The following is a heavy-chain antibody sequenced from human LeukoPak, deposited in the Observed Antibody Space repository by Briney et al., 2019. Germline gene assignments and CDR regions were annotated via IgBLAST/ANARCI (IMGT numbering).Heavy chain of an antibody. CDR2: IYHSGST. CDR3: AQRHYCSGGSCYPGG. D-gene: IGHD2-15*01. J-gene: IGHJ4*02. CDR1: GGSISSGGYS. Sequence: PSETLSLTCAVSGGSISSGGYSWSWIRQPPGKGLEWIGYIYHSGSTYYNPSLKSRVTISVDRSKNQFSLKLSSVTAADTAVFQCAQRHYCSGGSCYPGGWGQGTLVTVSS. V-gene: IGHV4-30-2*01.